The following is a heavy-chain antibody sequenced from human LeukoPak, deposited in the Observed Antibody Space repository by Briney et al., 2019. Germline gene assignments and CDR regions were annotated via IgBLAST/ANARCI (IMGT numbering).Heavy chain of an antibody. CDR1: GGSISSSSYH. Sequence: SETLSLTCTVSGGSISSSSYHWGWIRQPPGKGLEWIGSIYYSGSTYYNPSLKSRVTISVDTSKNQFSLKLSSVTAADTAVYYCARRGELTEYYYYGMDVWGQGTTVTVSS. J-gene: IGHJ6*02. D-gene: IGHD3-9*01. CDR2: IYYSGST. CDR3: ARRGELTEYYYYGMDV. V-gene: IGHV4-39*01.